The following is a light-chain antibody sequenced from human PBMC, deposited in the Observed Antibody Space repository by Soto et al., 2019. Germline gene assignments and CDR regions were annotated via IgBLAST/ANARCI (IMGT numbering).Light chain of an antibody. CDR3: QQLYT. J-gene: IGKJ2*01. CDR1: QSVSSSY. Sequence: EIVLTQSPGTLSLSPGERATLSCRASQSVSSSYLAWYQQKPGQAPRLLIYGASSRATGIPDRFSGSGSGTDFTLTISRLEPEDFAVYYCQQLYTFGQGIKLEIK. V-gene: IGKV3-20*01. CDR2: GAS.